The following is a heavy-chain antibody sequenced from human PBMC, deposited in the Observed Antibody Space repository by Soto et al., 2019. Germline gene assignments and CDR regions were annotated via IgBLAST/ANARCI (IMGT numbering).Heavy chain of an antibody. J-gene: IGHJ4*02. D-gene: IGHD4-17*01. CDR3: ARHGDYSDDSSYLSFDY. Sequence: QLQLQESGPGLVKPSETLSLTCTVPGGSISTTSYYWGWIRQPPGKGLEWIGSIYYSGSTYYNPSLKSRVTIAVDLSKNQFSLKVSSVTAEDTALYYCARHGDYSDDSSYLSFDYWGQGTLVTVSS. CDR2: IYYSGST. V-gene: IGHV4-39*01. CDR1: GGSISTTSYY.